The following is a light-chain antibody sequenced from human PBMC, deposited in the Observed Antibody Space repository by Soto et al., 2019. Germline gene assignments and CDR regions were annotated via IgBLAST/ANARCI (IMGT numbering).Light chain of an antibody. J-gene: IGLJ1*01. CDR2: DVS. Sequence: QSVLTQPASVSASSAQSISISCTGSYVAGYSYVSWYQQHPGKAPKLMIYDVSNRPSGVSNRFSGSKSGNTASLTISGLQVEDEADYYCSSYTNSNTLVFGTGTKVTVL. V-gene: IGLV2-14*01. CDR3: SSYTNSNTLV. CDR1: SYVAGYSY.